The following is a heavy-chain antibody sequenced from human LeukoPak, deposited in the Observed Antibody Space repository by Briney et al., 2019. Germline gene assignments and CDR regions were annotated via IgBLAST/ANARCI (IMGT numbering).Heavy chain of an antibody. D-gene: IGHD5-18*01. CDR1: GFTFSSYE. CDR2: ISSSGSTI. V-gene: IGHV3-48*03. CDR3: ARASWLQLWFAWDY. Sequence: GGSLRLSCAASGFTFSSYEMNWVRQAPGKGLEWVSYISSSGSTIYYADSVKGRFTISRDNAKNSLYLQMNSLRAEDTAVYYCARASWLQLWFAWDYWGQGTLVTVSS. J-gene: IGHJ4*02.